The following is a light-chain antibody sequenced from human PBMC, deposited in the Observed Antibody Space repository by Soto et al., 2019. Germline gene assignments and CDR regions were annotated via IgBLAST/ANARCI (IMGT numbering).Light chain of an antibody. V-gene: IGLV1-40*01. CDR2: AND. CDR3: QSDDSTLSVV. Sequence: QSVLTQPPSVSGAPGQSVTISCTGSTSNIGAVYGFHWYQQIRGTAPRLLIFANDKRPSGVSDRFSGSKSGTSASLTITGLQAEDEADYYCQSDDSTLSVVFGGGTKLTVL. J-gene: IGLJ2*01. CDR1: TSNIGAVYG.